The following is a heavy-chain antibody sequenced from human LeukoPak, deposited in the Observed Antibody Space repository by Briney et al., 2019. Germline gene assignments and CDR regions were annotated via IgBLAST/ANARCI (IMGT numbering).Heavy chain of an antibody. CDR1: GGSISSSTYY. D-gene: IGHD4-17*01. Sequence: SETLSLICTVSGGSISSSTYYWDWIRQPPGKGLEWIGSISYSGSTYYNPSLKSRVTISVDTSKNQFSLKLRSVTAADTAVYYCATSPPYGDFHYYYNMDVWGQGTTVTVSS. V-gene: IGHV4-39*01. J-gene: IGHJ6*02. CDR3: ATSPPYGDFHYYYNMDV. CDR2: ISYSGST.